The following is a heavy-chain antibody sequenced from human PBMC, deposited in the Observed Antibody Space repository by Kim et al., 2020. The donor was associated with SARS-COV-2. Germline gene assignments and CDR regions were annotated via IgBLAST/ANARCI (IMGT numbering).Heavy chain of an antibody. Sequence: SVKVSCKASGGTFSSYAISWVRQAPGQGLEWMGRIIPILGIANYAQKFQGRVTITADKSTSTAYMELSSLRSEYTAVYYCARVRYSSSPYYYYYYMDVW. V-gene: IGHV1-69*04. CDR3: ARVRYSSSPYYYYYYMDV. CDR2: IIPILGIA. D-gene: IGHD6-6*01. CDR1: GGTFSSYA. J-gene: IGHJ6*03.